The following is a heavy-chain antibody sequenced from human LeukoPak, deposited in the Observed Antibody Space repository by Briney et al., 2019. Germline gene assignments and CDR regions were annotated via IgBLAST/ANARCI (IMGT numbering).Heavy chain of an antibody. CDR3: AKRDLPY. Sequence: GGSLRLSCAASGFTFSSYAMSWVRQAPGKGLEWVSTISSTGGSTYYADSVKGRFTISRDSSKNTLYLQMTTLRADDTAVYYCAKRDLPYWGQGTLVTVSP. J-gene: IGHJ4*02. CDR2: ISSTGGST. CDR1: GFTFSSYA. V-gene: IGHV3-23*01.